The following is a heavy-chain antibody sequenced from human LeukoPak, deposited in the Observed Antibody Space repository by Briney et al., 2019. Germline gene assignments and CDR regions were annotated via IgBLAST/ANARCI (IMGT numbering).Heavy chain of an antibody. CDR3: AKGTSSWHEFGY. CDR1: GFTFDDYA. D-gene: IGHD6-13*01. V-gene: IGHV3-43D*03. CDR2: ITWDAGST. J-gene: IGHJ4*02. Sequence: HPGGSLRLSCAASGFTFDDYAMHWVRQAPGKVLEWVSLITWDAGSTYYADSVKGRFTISRDNSKNSLYLQMNSLRAEDTALYYCAKGTSSWHEFGYWGQGTLVTVSS.